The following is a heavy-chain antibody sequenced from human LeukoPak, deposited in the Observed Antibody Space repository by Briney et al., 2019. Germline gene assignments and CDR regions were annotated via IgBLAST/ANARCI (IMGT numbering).Heavy chain of an antibody. CDR3: LRDAGWCRGDY. CDR1: GFNFGDSW. V-gene: IGHV3-7*01. CDR2: IKGDGSKK. Sequence: GSLRLSCIASGFNFGDSWMSWVRQAPGKGLEWVANIKGDGSKKKYVDSVRGRFTISRDNAKNSLYLQMNSLSVEDTAVYFCLRDAGWCRGDYWGQGTLVSVSS. J-gene: IGHJ4*02. D-gene: IGHD6-19*01.